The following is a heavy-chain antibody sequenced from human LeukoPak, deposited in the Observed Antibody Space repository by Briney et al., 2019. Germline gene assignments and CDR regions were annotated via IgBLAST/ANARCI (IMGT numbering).Heavy chain of an antibody. V-gene: IGHV3-23*01. CDR1: GFTFSSYA. CDR2: ISGSGGST. CDR3: AKDRNRGFSSKYFDY. D-gene: IGHD3-10*01. J-gene: IGHJ4*02. Sequence: GGSLRLSCAASGFTFSSYAMSRVRQAPGKGLEWVSAISGSGGSTYYADSVKGRFTISRDNSKNTLYLQMNSLRAEDTAVYYCAKDRNRGFSSKYFDYWGQGTLVTVSS.